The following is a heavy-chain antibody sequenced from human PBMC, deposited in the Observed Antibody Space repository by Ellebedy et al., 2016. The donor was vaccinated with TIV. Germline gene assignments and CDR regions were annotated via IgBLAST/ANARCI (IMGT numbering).Heavy chain of an antibody. D-gene: IGHD3-10*01. CDR2: INPDSGGT. J-gene: IGHJ5*02. CDR3: ARAGGCFGELGDWFDP. CDR1: GYTLSDYY. Sequence: AASVKVSCKASGYTLSDYYVPWVRQAPGQGLEWMGWINPDSGGTNYAQKFEGRVTMTRDTFISTAYMDLNSLRSDDTAIYYCARAGGCFGELGDWFDPWGQGTLVTVSS. V-gene: IGHV1-2*02.